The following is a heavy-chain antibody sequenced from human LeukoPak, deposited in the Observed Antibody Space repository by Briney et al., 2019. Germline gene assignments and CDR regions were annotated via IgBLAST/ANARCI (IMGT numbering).Heavy chain of an antibody. CDR1: GYTFTSYG. Sequence: ASVKVSCKASGYTFTSYGISWVRQAPGQGLEWMGWISAYNGNTNYAQKLQGKVTMTTDTSTSTAYMDLRSLRSDDTAMYYCARVRNSGFRYVDSWGQGTLVTVSS. V-gene: IGHV1-18*01. J-gene: IGHJ4*02. CDR3: ARVRNSGFRYVDS. D-gene: IGHD6-25*01. CDR2: ISAYNGNT.